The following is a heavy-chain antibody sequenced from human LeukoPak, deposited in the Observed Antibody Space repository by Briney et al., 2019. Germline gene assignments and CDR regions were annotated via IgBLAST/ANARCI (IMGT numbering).Heavy chain of an antibody. V-gene: IGHV3-33*01. CDR3: ARGGVANTGGPLFDY. D-gene: IGHD5-12*01. CDR2: IWYDGSNK. J-gene: IGHJ4*02. CDR1: GFTSSSYG. Sequence: GRSLRLSRAASGFTSSSYGMRWVRQAPGEGLEWVAVIWYDGSNKYYADSVKCRPHIYRDNSKTTLYLQMNSLRAEDTAVYYCARGGVANTGGPLFDYWGQGTLVSVSS.